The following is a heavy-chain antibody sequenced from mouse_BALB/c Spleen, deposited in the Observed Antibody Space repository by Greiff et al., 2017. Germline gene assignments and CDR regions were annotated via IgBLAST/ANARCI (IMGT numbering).Heavy chain of an antibody. J-gene: IGHJ2*01. CDR2: LIPNNGAT. Sequence: VQLQQSGPELVKPGASVKISCKASGYTFTDYNMAWVKQRHGESLEWIGDLIPNNGATIYSQKFKGKATLTVDKSSNTAYMELRSLTSEDTAVYYCAREGTTGRYYFDYWGQGTTLTVSS. D-gene: IGHD3-3*01. CDR1: GYTFTDYN. V-gene: IGHV1-18*01. CDR3: AREGTTGRYYFDY.